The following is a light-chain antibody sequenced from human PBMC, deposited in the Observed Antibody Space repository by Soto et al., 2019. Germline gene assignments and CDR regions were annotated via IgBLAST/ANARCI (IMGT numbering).Light chain of an antibody. CDR2: GAS. V-gene: IGKV3-15*01. CDR3: QQYDNWPPYT. Sequence: EIVMTQSPATLSVFSGERATLSCRASQSVSSNLAWYQHKPGQSPRLLIYGASTRATGIPARFSGSGSGTEFTLTISSLQSEDFAIYYCQQYDNWPPYTFGQGTKLQIK. J-gene: IGKJ2*01. CDR1: QSVSSN.